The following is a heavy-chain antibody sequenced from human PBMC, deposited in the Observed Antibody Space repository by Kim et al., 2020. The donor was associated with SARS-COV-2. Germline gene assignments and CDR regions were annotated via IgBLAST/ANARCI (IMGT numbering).Heavy chain of an antibody. CDR2: ISYDGSNK. CDR1: GFTFSSYG. D-gene: IGHD3-3*01. V-gene: IGHV3-30*18. CDR3: AKGYDFWSGYYTYYFDY. Sequence: GGSLRLSCAASGFTFSSYGMHWVRQAPGKGLEWVAVISYDGSNKYYADSVKGRFTISRDNSKNTLYLQMNSLRAEDTAVYYCAKGYDFWSGYYTYYFDYWGQGTLVTVSS. J-gene: IGHJ4*02.